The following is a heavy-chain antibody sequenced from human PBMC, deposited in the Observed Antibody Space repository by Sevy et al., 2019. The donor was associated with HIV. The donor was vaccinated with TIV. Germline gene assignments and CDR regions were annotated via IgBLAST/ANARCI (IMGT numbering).Heavy chain of an antibody. CDR1: GFTFSSYE. J-gene: IGHJ4*02. CDR2: ISNIGSDI. Sequence: GGSLRLSCVASGFTFSSYEMNWVRQAPGKGLEWVSYISNIGSDIHYSDSLRSRFTISRDNAKNSLFLQMNSLRAEDTAVYYCARDLPPSATTVAHFDYWGQGTLVTVSS. V-gene: IGHV3-48*03. CDR3: ARDLPPSATTVAHFDY. D-gene: IGHD4-17*01.